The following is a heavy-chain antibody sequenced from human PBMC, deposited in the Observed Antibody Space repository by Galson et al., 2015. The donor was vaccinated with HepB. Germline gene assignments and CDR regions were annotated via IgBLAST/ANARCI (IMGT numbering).Heavy chain of an antibody. J-gene: IGHJ4*02. CDR2: INAGNGYT. CDR3: ARASYYYDSSGFYY. CDR1: GYTFALYS. Sequence: SCKASGYTFALYSIHWVRQAPGQGLEWMGWINAGNGYTVYSEKFQGRVSITTDTSASTAYMELSSLRSEDTAVYYCARASYYYDSSGFYYWGQGTLASVSS. D-gene: IGHD3-22*01. V-gene: IGHV1-3*01.